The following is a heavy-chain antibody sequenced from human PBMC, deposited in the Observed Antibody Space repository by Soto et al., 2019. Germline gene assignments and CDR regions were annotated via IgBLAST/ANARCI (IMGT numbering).Heavy chain of an antibody. CDR1: GYTFTGYY. Sequence: GASVKVSCKASGYTFTGYYMHWVRQAPGQGLEWMGWINPNSGGTNYAQKFQGRVTMTRDTSISTAYMELSRLRSDDTAVYYCASDDNWNYDYYYYGMDVWGQGTTVTVSS. J-gene: IGHJ6*02. D-gene: IGHD1-7*01. V-gene: IGHV1-2*02. CDR2: INPNSGGT. CDR3: ASDDNWNYDYYYYGMDV.